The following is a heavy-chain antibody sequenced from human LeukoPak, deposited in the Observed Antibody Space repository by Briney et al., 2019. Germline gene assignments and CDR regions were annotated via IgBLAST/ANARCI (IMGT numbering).Heavy chain of an antibody. V-gene: IGHV3-30*02. CDR1: GFTFSSYG. CDR2: IRYDGSNK. D-gene: IGHD1-1*01. J-gene: IGHJ3*02. CDR3: AKLIQLERSVDAFDI. Sequence: PGGSLRLSCAASGFTFSSYGMHWVRQAPGKGLEWVAFIRYDGSNKYYADSVKGRFTISRDNSKNTLYLQMNSLRAEDTAVYYCAKLIQLERSVDAFDIWGQWTMVTVSS.